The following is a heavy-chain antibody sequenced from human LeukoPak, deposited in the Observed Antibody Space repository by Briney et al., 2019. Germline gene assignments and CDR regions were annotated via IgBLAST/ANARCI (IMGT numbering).Heavy chain of an antibody. J-gene: IGHJ4*02. CDR1: GYTFTGYY. CDR2: INPNSGGT. Sequence: APVKVSCKASGYTFTGYYMHWVRQAPGQGLEWMGWINPNSGGTNYAQKFQGRVTMTRDTSISTAYMELSRLRSDDTAVYYCARIQDYYDSSGYQAHYFDYWGQGTLVTVSS. CDR3: ARIQDYYDSSGYQAHYFDY. D-gene: IGHD3-22*01. V-gene: IGHV1-2*02.